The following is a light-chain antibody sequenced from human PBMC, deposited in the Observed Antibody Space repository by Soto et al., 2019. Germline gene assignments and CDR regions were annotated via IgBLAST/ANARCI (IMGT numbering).Light chain of an antibody. CDR3: QQYANSPQT. CDR2: AAS. J-gene: IGKJ1*01. V-gene: IGKV3-20*01. Sequence: EIVMTQSPATLSVSPGERATLSCRASQSVSSYYLAWYQQKHGQAPRLLIHAASTRATGIPDRFSGSGSGTDFTLTISRLEPEDFAVYYCQQYANSPQTFGQGTKVDIK. CDR1: QSVSSYY.